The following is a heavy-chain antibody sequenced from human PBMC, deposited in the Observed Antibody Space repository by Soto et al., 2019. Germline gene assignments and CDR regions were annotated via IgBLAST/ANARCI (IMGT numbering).Heavy chain of an antibody. V-gene: IGHV1-18*01. CDR1: GYTFSIYG. CDR3: ARGTSSHDGVDV. CDR2: ISSYNGNT. D-gene: IGHD2-2*01. J-gene: IGHJ6*02. Sequence: QVQLVQSGAEVKKPGASVKVSCKASGYTFSIYGITWVRQAPGQGLEWMGWISSYNGNTNYAQTLQGRVTMTTDISTTTAYMELSNLRPNDTAVYYCARGTSSHDGVDVWGQGTTVTVSS.